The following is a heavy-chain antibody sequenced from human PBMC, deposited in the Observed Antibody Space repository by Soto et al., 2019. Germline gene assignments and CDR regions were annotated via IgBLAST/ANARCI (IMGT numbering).Heavy chain of an antibody. V-gene: IGHV3-48*01. CDR3: ARDLGCSGGSCYSVYMDV. J-gene: IGHJ6*03. CDR1: GFTFSSYS. Sequence: EVQLVESGGGLVQPGGSLRLSCAASGFTFSSYSMNWVRQAPGKGLEWVSYISSSSSTIYYADSVKGRFTISRDNAKNSLYLQMNSLRAEDTAVYYCARDLGCSGGSCYSVYMDVWGKGTTVTVSS. D-gene: IGHD2-15*01. CDR2: ISSSSSTI.